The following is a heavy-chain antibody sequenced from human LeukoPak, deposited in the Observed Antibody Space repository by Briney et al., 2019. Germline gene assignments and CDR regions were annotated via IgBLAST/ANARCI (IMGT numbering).Heavy chain of an antibody. CDR3: ARSGGPGSYRYFDY. CDR2: ISSSSSYI. J-gene: IGHJ4*02. Sequence: GGSLRLSCAASGFTFSSYSMNWVRQAPGKGLEWVSSISSSSSYIYYADSVKGRFTISRDNAKNSLYLQMNSLRAEDTAVYYCARSGGPGSYRYFDYWGQGTLVTVPS. CDR1: GFTFSSYS. V-gene: IGHV3-21*01. D-gene: IGHD1-26*01.